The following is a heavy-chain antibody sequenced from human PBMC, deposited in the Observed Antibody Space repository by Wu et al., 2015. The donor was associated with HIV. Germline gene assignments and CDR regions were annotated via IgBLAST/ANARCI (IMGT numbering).Heavy chain of an antibody. CDR3: AKERQRDYPFVTGLPENYFDN. CDR1: GYSFTGYY. V-gene: IGHV1-69*18. Sequence: QVQLVQFGAEVKKPGASVKVSCKASGYSFTGYYMYWVRQAPGQGLEWMGRIIPSFGRANYAQKFQGRVTITADGSTRAVFMELSSLRSEDSALYFCAKERQRDYPFVTGLPENYFDNWGQGTRVTVS. CDR2: IIPSFGRA. D-gene: IGHD2-21*02. J-gene: IGHJ4*02.